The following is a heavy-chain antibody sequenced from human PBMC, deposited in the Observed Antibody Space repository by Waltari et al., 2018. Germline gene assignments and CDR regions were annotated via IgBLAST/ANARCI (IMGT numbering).Heavy chain of an antibody. V-gene: IGHV1-18*01. J-gene: IGHJ5*02. D-gene: IGHD2-15*01. CDR1: GYTFSSYG. Sequence: QVQLVQSGAEVKKPGASVKVSCKASGYTFSSYGISWVRQAPGQGLAWMGWITTYTGNPNYAQNLQGRVTMTTDTSTNTAYMELRSLRSDDTAVYYCARVPDIVDANWFDPWGQGTLVTVSS. CDR2: ITTYTGNP. CDR3: ARVPDIVDANWFDP.